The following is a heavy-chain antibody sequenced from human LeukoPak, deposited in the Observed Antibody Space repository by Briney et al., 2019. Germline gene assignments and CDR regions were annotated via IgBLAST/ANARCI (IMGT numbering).Heavy chain of an antibody. CDR3: ARGPNWNYDAFDI. CDR2: IYYSGST. V-gene: IGHV4-59*01. D-gene: IGHD1-7*01. J-gene: IGHJ3*02. Sequence: SETLSLTCTVSGGSISSYYWSWIRHPPGKGLEWIGYIYYSGSTNYNPSLKSRVTISVDTSKNQFSLKLSSVTAADTAVYYCARGPNWNYDAFDIWGQGTMVTVSS. CDR1: GGSISSYY.